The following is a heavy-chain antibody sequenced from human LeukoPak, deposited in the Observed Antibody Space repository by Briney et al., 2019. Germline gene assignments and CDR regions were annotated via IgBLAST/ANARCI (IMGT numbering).Heavy chain of an antibody. J-gene: IGHJ6*02. V-gene: IGHV3-43*01. CDR1: GFTFDDYT. Sequence: GGSLRLSCAASGFTFDDYTMRWVRQAPGKGLEWVSLISWDGGSTYYADSVKGRFTISRDNSKNSLYLQMNSLRTEDTALYYCAKSAVAGTNYYYGMDVWGQGTTVTVSS. D-gene: IGHD6-19*01. CDR3: AKSAVAGTNYYYGMDV. CDR2: ISWDGGST.